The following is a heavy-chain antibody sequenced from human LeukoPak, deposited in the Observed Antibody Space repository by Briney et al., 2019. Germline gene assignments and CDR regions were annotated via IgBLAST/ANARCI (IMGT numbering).Heavy chain of an antibody. V-gene: IGHV1-18*01. Sequence: ASVKVSCKASGYTFTSYGISWVRQAPGQGLEWIGWISAYNGNTNYAQKLQGRVTMTTDTSTSTAYMELRSLRSDDTAVYYCARVRTEYSSSSERCYYYYYMDVWGKGTTVTVSS. J-gene: IGHJ6*03. CDR2: ISAYNGNT. CDR3: ARVRTEYSSSSERCYYYYYMDV. CDR1: GYTFTSYG. D-gene: IGHD6-6*01.